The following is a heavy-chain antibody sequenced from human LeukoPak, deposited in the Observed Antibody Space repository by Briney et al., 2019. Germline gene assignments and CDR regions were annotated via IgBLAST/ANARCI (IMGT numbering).Heavy chain of an antibody. Sequence: GGSLRLSCAGSGFIFSNSAMRGVRRAPGKGLEGVSVISGSGRSTYYTDSVRGRFTISRDNSKNTLYLQMNSLRAEDTAVYYCAKDYSGYDLSAGYWGQGTLVTVSS. D-gene: IGHD5-12*01. CDR1: GFIFSNSA. J-gene: IGHJ4*02. V-gene: IGHV3-23*01. CDR3: AKDYSGYDLSAGY. CDR2: ISGSGRST.